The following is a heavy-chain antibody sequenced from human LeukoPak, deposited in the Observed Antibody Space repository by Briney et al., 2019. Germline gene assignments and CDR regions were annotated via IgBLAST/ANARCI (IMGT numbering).Heavy chain of an antibody. D-gene: IGHD1-26*01. V-gene: IGHV3-33*08. J-gene: IGHJ1*01. Sequence: GGSLRLSCAASGFTFSSYSMNWVRQAPGKGLEWVAVIWYDGSNKYYADSVKGRFTISRDNSKNTLYLQMNSLRAEDTAVYYCASLPSGRHLSIRHWGQGTLVTVSS. CDR2: IWYDGSNK. CDR1: GFTFSSYS. CDR3: ASLPSGRHLSIRH.